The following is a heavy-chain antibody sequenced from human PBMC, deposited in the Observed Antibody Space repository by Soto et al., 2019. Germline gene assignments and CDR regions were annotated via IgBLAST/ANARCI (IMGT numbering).Heavy chain of an antibody. Sequence: NPSETLSLTCTVSGGSISSGDYYWSWIRQPPGKGLEWIGYIYYSGSTYYNPSLKSRVTISVDTSKNQFSLKLSSVTAADTAVYYCARDRVYDFWSGYYPDYGMDVWGQGTTVTVSS. V-gene: IGHV4-30-4*01. J-gene: IGHJ6*02. CDR3: ARDRVYDFWSGYYPDYGMDV. D-gene: IGHD3-3*01. CDR2: IYYSGST. CDR1: GGSISSGDYY.